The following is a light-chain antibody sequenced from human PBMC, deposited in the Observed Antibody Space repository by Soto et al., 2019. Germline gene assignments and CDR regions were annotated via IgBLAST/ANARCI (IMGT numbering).Light chain of an antibody. CDR3: QSYDSSLSGYV. J-gene: IGLJ1*01. V-gene: IGLV1-40*01. Sequence: QSVLTQPPSVSGAPGQSVTISCTGSSSNSGAGYDVHWYQQLPGTAPKLLIYGNNNRPSGVPDRFSGSKSGTSASLAITGLQAEDEADYYCQSYDSSLSGYVFGSGTKLTVL. CDR1: SSNSGAGYD. CDR2: GNN.